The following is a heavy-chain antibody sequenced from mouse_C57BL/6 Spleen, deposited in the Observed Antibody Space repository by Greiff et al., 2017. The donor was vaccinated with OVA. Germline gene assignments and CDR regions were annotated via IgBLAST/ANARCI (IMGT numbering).Heavy chain of an antibody. CDR1: GYTFTSYG. CDR3: ARRDGRTYFDY. V-gene: IGHV1-81*01. Sequence: QVQLKESGAELARPGASVKLSCKASGYTFTSYGISWVKQRTGQGLEWIGEIYPRSGNTYYNEKFKGKATLTADKSSSTAYMELRSLTSEDSAVYFCARRDGRTYFDYWGQGTTLTVSS. J-gene: IGHJ2*01. D-gene: IGHD1-1*02. CDR2: IYPRSGNT.